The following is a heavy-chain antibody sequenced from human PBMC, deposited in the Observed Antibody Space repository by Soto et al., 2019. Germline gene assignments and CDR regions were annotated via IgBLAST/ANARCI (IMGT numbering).Heavy chain of an antibody. CDR1: GYTFTSYG. D-gene: IGHD1-7*01. Sequence: ASVKVSCKASGYTFTSYGISWVRQAPGQGLEWMGWISAYNGNTNYAQKLQGRVTMTTDTSTSTAYMELRSLRSDDTAVYYCARVGITGTMGYYGMDVWGQGTTVTVSS. V-gene: IGHV1-18*01. J-gene: IGHJ6*02. CDR3: ARVGITGTMGYYGMDV. CDR2: ISAYNGNT.